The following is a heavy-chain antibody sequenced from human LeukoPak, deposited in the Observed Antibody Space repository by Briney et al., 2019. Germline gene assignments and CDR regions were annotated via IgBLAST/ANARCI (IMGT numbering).Heavy chain of an antibody. D-gene: IGHD4-17*01. CDR1: GGSISSSSYY. CDR3: ARDGDYDSFDY. J-gene: IGHJ4*02. Sequence: SETLSLTCTVSGGSISSSSYYWGWIRQPPGKGLEWIGSIYYSGSTYYNPSLKSRVTISVDTSKNQFSLKLSSVTAADTAVYYCARDGDYDSFDYWGQGTLVTVSS. V-gene: IGHV4-39*07. CDR2: IYYSGST.